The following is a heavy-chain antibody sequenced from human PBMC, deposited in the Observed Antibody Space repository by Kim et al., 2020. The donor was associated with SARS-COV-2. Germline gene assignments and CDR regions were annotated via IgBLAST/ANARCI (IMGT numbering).Heavy chain of an antibody. D-gene: IGHD5-18*01. CDR2: VYHSGST. Sequence: SETLSLTCTVSGAYITNHYWSWIRQPPGKGLEWIGNVYHSGSTSYNPSLKSRVTMSVETSKRQFSLQVTSVTAADTAIYYCVREGYCDGGSVFFDSWGPGTLVTVSS. J-gene: IGHJ5*01. CDR1: GAYITNHY. CDR3: VREGYCDGGSVFFDS. V-gene: IGHV4-59*11.